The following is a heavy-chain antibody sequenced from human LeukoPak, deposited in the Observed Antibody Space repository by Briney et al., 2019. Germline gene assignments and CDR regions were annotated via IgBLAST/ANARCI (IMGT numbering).Heavy chain of an antibody. V-gene: IGHV4-59*01. CDR3: ARDSQGYSSSTSCVTGAFDI. CDR1: GGSISSYY. D-gene: IGHD2-2*01. Sequence: SETLSLTCTVSGGSISSYYWSWIRQPPGKGLEWIGYIYYSGSTNYNPSLKSRVTISVDTSKNQFSLKLSSVTAADTAVYYCARDSQGYSSSTSCVTGAFDIWGQGTMVTVSS. CDR2: IYYSGST. J-gene: IGHJ3*02.